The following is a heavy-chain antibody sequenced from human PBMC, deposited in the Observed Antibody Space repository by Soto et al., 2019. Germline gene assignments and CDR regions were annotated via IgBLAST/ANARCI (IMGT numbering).Heavy chain of an antibody. CDR1: GFTFISYA. V-gene: IGHV3-30-3*01. J-gene: IGHJ5*02. CDR3: ARDLEVAVAGA. D-gene: IGHD6-19*01. Sequence: GGSLRLSCAASGFTFISYAMHWVLQAPGKGLEWVAVISYDGSNKYYADSVKGRFTISRDNSKNTLYLQMNSLRAEDTAVYYCARDLEVAVAGAWGQGTLVTVPS. CDR2: ISYDGSNK.